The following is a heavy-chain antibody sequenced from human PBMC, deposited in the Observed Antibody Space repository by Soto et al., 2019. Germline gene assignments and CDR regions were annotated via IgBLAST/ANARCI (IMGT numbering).Heavy chain of an antibody. J-gene: IGHJ4*02. V-gene: IGHV4-59*01. CDR2: IYYSGST. CDR3: ARARATPYYFDY. D-gene: IGHD1-26*01. Sequence: SETLSLTCTVSGGSISSYYWSLIRQPPGKGLEWIGYIYYSGSTNYNPSLKSRVTISVDTSKNQFSLKLSSVTAADTAVYYCARARATPYYFDYWGQGTLVTVSS. CDR1: GGSISSYY.